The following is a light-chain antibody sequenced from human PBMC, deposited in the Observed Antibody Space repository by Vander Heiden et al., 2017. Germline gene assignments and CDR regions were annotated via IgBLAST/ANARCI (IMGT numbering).Light chain of an antibody. CDR3: MQNLQNYPYT. V-gene: IGKV2-28*01. J-gene: IGKJ2*01. CDR2: GGS. Sequence: EIVMTQSPLSLPVSPGEPASISCRSSQSLIHSDRSNYLAWYLQKPGQSPRLLIYGGSSRASGVPDRFSGSGSGTNFTLKISRVEAEDVAVYYCMQNLQNYPYTFGQGAKLEIK. CDR1: QSLIHSDRSNY.